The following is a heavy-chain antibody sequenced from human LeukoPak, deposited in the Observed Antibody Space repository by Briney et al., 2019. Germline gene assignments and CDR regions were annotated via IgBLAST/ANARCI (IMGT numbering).Heavy chain of an antibody. V-gene: IGHV5-51*01. CDR3: ARLVTMVRGVRDIYYYGMDV. Sequence: GESLKISRKVSGYSFTSYCIGWVRQMPGKGLEWMGIIYPGDSGPTYSPSFQGQVTISADKSISTAYLQWSSLKASDTAMYYCARLVTMVRGVRDIYYYGMDVWGQGTTVTISS. J-gene: IGHJ6*02. D-gene: IGHD3-10*01. CDR2: IYPGDSGP. CDR1: GYSFTSYC.